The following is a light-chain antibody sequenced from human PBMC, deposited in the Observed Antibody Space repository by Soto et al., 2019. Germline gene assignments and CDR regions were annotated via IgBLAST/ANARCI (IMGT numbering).Light chain of an antibody. CDR3: CSYATYNMI. Sequence: QSALTQPASVSGSPGQSITISCTRTSNDFGTYYFASWYQQHPDKAPKLIIYDGTERPSGVSNRFSGSKSGNTASLTISGLQAEDEAHYYCCSYATYNMILGGGTKLTVL. V-gene: IGLV2-23*01. CDR1: SNDFGTYYF. J-gene: IGLJ2*01. CDR2: DGT.